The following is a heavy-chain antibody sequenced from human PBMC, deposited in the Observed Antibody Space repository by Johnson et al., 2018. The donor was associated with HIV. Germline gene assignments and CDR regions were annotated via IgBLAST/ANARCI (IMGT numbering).Heavy chain of an antibody. Sequence: VQLVESGGGVVRPGGSLRLSCAASGFTFDDYAMNWVRQAPGKGLEWVSGINWNGGIIGYADSVKGRFTISRDNTKNSLYLQMNTLRAEDTALYYCAKRVKYGDYEGFDSWGQGTMVTVSS. V-gene: IGHV3-20*04. D-gene: IGHD2-21*01. CDR1: GFTFDDYA. CDR2: INWNGGII. CDR3: AKRVKYGDYEGFDS. J-gene: IGHJ3*02.